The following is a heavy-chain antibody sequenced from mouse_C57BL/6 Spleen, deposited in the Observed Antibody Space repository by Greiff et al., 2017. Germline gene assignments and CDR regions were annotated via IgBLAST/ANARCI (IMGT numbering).Heavy chain of an antibody. CDR1: GFTFSNYW. V-gene: IGHV6-3*01. J-gene: IGHJ4*01. CDR3: TYSEPRYYYAMDY. D-gene: IGHD2-12*01. Sequence: EVKLVESGGGLVQPGGSMKLSCVASGFTFSNYWMNWVRLSPEKGLEWVAQIRLKSDNYATHYAESVKGRFTISRDDSKSSVYLQMNNLRAEDTGIYYCTYSEPRYYYAMDYWGQGTSVTVSS. CDR2: IRLKSDNYAT.